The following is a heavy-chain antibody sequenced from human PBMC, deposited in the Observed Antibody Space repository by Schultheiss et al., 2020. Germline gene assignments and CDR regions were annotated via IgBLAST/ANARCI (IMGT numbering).Heavy chain of an antibody. CDR2: ISGSGGST. Sequence: GESLKISCAASRFTFSSYAMSWVRQAPGKGLEWVSAISGSGGSTYYADSVKGRFTISRDNSKNTLYLQMNSLRAEDTAVYYCANPDPLWFGRGGSDYWGQGTLVTVSS. V-gene: IGHV3-23*01. CDR1: RFTFSSYA. D-gene: IGHD3-10*01. J-gene: IGHJ4*02. CDR3: ANPDPLWFGRGGSDY.